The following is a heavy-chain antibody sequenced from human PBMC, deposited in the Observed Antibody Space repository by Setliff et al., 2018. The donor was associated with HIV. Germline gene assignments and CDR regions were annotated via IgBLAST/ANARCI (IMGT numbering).Heavy chain of an antibody. CDR2: ISAYNGNT. CDR1: GYTFTKYG. CDR3: ARGYCTNAVCSDAFDI. V-gene: IGHV1-18*01. J-gene: IGHJ3*02. D-gene: IGHD2-8*01. Sequence: ASVKVSCKASGYTFTKYGVSWVRQAPGQGLEWMGWISAYNGNTNYPQKFQGRVTMTTDTSTSTAYMELRSLRSDDTAVYYCARGYCTNAVCSDAFDIWGQGTMVTVS.